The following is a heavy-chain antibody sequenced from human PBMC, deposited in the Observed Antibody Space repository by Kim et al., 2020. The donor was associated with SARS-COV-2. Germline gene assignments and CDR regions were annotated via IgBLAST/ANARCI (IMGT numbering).Heavy chain of an antibody. CDR1: GFTVSSNY. J-gene: IGHJ3*02. V-gene: IGHV3-53*01. D-gene: IGHD3-16*01. CDR2: IYSGGTK. Sequence: GGSLRLSCAASGFTVSSNYMSWVRQAPGKGLEWVSVIYSGGTKYYSDSVKGRFTISRDNSKNTLDLQMNSLRAEDTAVFYCARGGGRDAFVIWGPGTMVT. CDR3: ARGGGRDAFVI.